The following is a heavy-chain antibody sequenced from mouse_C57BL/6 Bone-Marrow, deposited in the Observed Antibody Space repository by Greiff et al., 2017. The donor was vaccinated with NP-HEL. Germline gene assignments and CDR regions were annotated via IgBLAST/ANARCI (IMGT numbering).Heavy chain of an antibody. CDR3: ARAPYDYDFAY. D-gene: IGHD2-4*01. J-gene: IGHJ3*01. Sequence: EVNLVESGGGLVKPGGSLKLSCAASGFTFSSYAMSWVRQTPEKRLEWVATISDGGSYTYYPDNVKGRFTISRDNAKNNLYLQMSHLKSEDTAMYYCARAPYDYDFAYWGQGTLVTVSA. V-gene: IGHV5-4*03. CDR1: GFTFSSYA. CDR2: ISDGGSYT.